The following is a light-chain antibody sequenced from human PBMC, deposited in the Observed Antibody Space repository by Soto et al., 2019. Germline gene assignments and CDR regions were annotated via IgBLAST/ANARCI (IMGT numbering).Light chain of an antibody. CDR3: CSYEGSSTSGVV. J-gene: IGLJ2*01. CDR1: SSDVGSYNL. V-gene: IGLV2-23*02. Sequence: QSALTQPASVSGSPGQSITISCTGTSSDVGSYNLVSWYQQHPGKAPKLMIYEVSKRPSGVSNRFSGSKSGNTASLTISGLQAEDEADYYCCSYEGSSTSGVVFGGGTKLTVL. CDR2: EVS.